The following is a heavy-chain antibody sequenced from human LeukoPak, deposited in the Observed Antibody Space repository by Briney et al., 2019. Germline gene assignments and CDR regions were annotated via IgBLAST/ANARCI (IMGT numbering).Heavy chain of an antibody. Sequence: ASVKVSCKASGYTFTSYAMHWVSQAPGQRLEWMGWINAGNGNTKYSQKFQGRVTITRDTSASTAYMELSSLRSEDTAVYYCARGTSVLRFLEWLSDFDYWGQGTLVTVSS. CDR2: INAGNGNT. V-gene: IGHV1-3*01. CDR3: ARGTSVLRFLEWLSDFDY. J-gene: IGHJ4*02. D-gene: IGHD3-3*01. CDR1: GYTFTSYA.